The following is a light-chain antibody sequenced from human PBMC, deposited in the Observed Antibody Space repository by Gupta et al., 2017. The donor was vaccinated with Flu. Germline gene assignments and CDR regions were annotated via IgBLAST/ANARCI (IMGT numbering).Light chain of an antibody. CDR2: KIS. J-gene: IGKJ2*02. CDR1: QSLVYSDGNTY. CDR3: AQATEPLWT. V-gene: IGKV2-24*01. Sequence: IVLTQTPLSSSVSLGQPASISCRSSQSLVYSDGNTYLSWLQQRPGQPPRLLIYKISNRCSGVPDRFSGSGAGTDFTLKISRVEAEDVGVYYCAQATEPLWTCGQGTKLEIK.